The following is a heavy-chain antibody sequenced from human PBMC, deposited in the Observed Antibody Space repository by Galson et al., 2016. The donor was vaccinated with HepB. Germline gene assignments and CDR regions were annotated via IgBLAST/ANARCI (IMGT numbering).Heavy chain of an antibody. CDR3: AKAYGSGSSFYYYNGMDV. D-gene: IGHD3-10*01. V-gene: IGHV3-74*01. CDR1: GFTFSSYW. J-gene: IGHJ6*02. CDR2: INSDGSST. Sequence: SLRLSCAASGFTFSSYWMHWVRQAPGKGLVWVSRINSDGSSTSYADSVKGRFTISRDNAKNTLYLQMNSLRAEDTAVYYCAKAYGSGSSFYYYNGMDVWGQGTTVTVSS.